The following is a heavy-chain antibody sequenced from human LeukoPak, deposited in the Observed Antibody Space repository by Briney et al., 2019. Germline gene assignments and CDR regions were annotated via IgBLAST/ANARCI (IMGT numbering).Heavy chain of an antibody. CDR2: ISYDGSNK. Sequence: GGSLRLSCAASGFTFSSYAMHWVRQAPGKGLEWVAVISYDGSNKYYADSVKGRFTISRDNSKNTLYLQMNSLRAEDTAVYYCAIEYSSSPFDYWGQGTPVTVSS. J-gene: IGHJ4*02. V-gene: IGHV3-30-3*01. D-gene: IGHD6-6*01. CDR3: AIEYSSSPFDY. CDR1: GFTFSSYA.